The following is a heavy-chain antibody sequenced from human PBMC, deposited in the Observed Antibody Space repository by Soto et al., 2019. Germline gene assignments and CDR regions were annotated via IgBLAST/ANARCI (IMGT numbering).Heavy chain of an antibody. CDR3: AREGVLYLTTYYYYGMDV. D-gene: IGHD4-4*01. J-gene: IGHJ6*02. CDR2: INPNSGGT. Sequence: GASVKVSCKASGYTFTGYYMHWVRQAPGQGLEWMGWINPNSGGTNYAQKFQGRVTMTRDTSISTAYMELSRLRSDDTAVYYCAREGVLYLTTYYYYGMDVWGQGTTVTVS. V-gene: IGHV1-2*02. CDR1: GYTFTGYY.